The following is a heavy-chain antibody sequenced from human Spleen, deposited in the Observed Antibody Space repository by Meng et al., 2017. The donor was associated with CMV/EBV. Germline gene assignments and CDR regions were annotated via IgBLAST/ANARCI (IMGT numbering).Heavy chain of an antibody. J-gene: IGHJ5*02. Sequence: YVISSVRQAPGQGLECMGWISAYNGNTNYAQKLQGRVTMTTDTSTSTAYMELRSLRSDDTAVYYCARDMYYDFWSGYSLKGANWFDPWGQGTLVTVSS. CDR3: ARDMYYDFWSGYSLKGANWFDP. CDR2: ISAYNGNT. V-gene: IGHV1-18*01. CDR1: YV. D-gene: IGHD3-3*01.